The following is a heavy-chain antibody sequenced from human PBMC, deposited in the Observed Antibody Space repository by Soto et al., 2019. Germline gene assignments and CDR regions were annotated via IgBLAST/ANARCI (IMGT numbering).Heavy chain of an antibody. CDR2: MNPNSGNT. J-gene: IGHJ1*01. CDR1: GYTFTSYD. Sequence: ASVKVSCKASGYTFTSYDINWVRQATGQGLEWMGWMNPNSGNTGYAQKFQGRVTMTRNTSISTAYMELSSLRSEDTAVYYCARGRRGGTSYLAAAEYFQHWGQGTLVTVSS. CDR3: ARGRRGGTSYLAAAEYFQH. D-gene: IGHD3-16*02. V-gene: IGHV1-8*01.